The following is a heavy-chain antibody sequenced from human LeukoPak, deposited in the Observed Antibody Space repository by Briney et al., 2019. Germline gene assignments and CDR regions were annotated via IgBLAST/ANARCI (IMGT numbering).Heavy chain of an antibody. V-gene: IGHV3-48*01. D-gene: IGHD1-7*01. CDR1: GFTFSSYS. CDR3: AREVIGLELRDYYYYMDV. CDR2: ISSSSSTI. J-gene: IGHJ6*03. Sequence: GGSLRLSCAASGFTFSSYSMNWVRQAPGKGLEWVSYISSSSSTIYYADSVKGRFTISRDNAKNSLYLQMNSLRAEDTAVYYCAREVIGLELRDYYYYMDVWGKGTTVTVSS.